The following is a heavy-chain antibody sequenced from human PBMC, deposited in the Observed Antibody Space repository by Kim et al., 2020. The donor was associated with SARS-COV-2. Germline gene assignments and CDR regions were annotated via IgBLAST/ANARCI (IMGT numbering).Heavy chain of an antibody. D-gene: IGHD4-17*01. Sequence: GGSLRLSCAASGFTFSSYSMNWVRQAPGKGLEWVSSISSSSSYIYYADSVKGRFTISRDNAKNSLYLQMNSLRAEDTAVYYCAREWGRGDYGYYYYYYGMDVWGQGTTVTVSS. CDR1: GFTFSSYS. CDR2: ISSSSSYI. CDR3: AREWGRGDYGYYYYYYGMDV. J-gene: IGHJ6*02. V-gene: IGHV3-21*01.